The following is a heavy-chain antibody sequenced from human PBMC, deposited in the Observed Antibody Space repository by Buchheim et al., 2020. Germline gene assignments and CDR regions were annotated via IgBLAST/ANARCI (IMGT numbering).Heavy chain of an antibody. Sequence: QMQLQESGPGLVKPLQTLSLTCTVSGGSINRGGYYWSWIRQHSVRGLEWIGYIYYTGATYYSTSLKSRVSISVDMSKNQFSLRVNSVTAADTAVYFCARDGYNIFGEYFAMDVWGQGT. D-gene: IGHD5-24*01. CDR3: ARDGYNIFGEYFAMDV. CDR1: GGSINRGGYY. V-gene: IGHV4-31*03. CDR2: IYYTGAT. J-gene: IGHJ6*02.